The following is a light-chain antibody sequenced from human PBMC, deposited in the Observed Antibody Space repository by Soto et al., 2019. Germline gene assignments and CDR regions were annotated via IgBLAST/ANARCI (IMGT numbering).Light chain of an antibody. J-gene: IGLJ2*01. V-gene: IGLV1-40*01. CDR1: SSNIGAGYD. Sequence: QSALTQPPSVSGAPGQRVTISCTGSSSNIGAGYDVHWYQQLPGTAPKLLIYGNSNRPSGVPDLYSGSKSGTSASLYNTGIQAEDGADYYCLAYDSSLSGVVFGGGTKLTVL. CDR2: GNS. CDR3: LAYDSSLSGVV.